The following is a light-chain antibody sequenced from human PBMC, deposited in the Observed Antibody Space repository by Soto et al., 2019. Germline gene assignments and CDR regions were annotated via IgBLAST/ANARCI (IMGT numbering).Light chain of an antibody. J-gene: IGKJ5*01. CDR3: QQRSNWPRVT. CDR2: KAS. CDR1: QTISSW. V-gene: IGKV1-5*03. Sequence: DIQMTQSPSTLSXSXXXXXXXXRWXSQTISSWLAWYQQKPGKAPKLLIYKASTLKSGVPSRFSGSGSGTDFTLTISSLEPEDFAVYYCQQRSNWPRVTFGQGTRLEIK.